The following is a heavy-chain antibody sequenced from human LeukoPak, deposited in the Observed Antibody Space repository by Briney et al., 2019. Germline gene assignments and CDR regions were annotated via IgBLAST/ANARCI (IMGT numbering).Heavy chain of an antibody. CDR1: GYTFTSYG. D-gene: IGHD4-17*01. Sequence: ASVKVSCKASGYTFTSYGISWVRQAPGQGLEWMGWISAYNGNTNYAQKLQGRVTMTTDTSTSTAYMELRSLRSDDTAVYYCARVTTVTRRAVWGAFDIWGQGTMVTVSS. V-gene: IGHV1-18*04. J-gene: IGHJ3*02. CDR2: ISAYNGNT. CDR3: ARVTTVTRRAVWGAFDI.